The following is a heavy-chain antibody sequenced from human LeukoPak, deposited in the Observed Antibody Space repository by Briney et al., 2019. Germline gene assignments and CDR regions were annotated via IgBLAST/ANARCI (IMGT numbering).Heavy chain of an antibody. Sequence: QPGGCLRLSCAASGFTFSSYSMNWVRQAPGKGLEWVSYISSSSSTIYYGDSVKGRFTISRDNAKNSLYLQTNSLRAEDTAVYYCARDPDYYGSGDAFDIWGQGTMVTVSS. D-gene: IGHD3-10*01. CDR2: ISSSSSTI. CDR3: ARDPDYYGSGDAFDI. J-gene: IGHJ3*02. V-gene: IGHV3-48*01. CDR1: GFTFSSYS.